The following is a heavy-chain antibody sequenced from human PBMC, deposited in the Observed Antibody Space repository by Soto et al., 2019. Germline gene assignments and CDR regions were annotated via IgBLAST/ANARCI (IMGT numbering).Heavy chain of an antibody. D-gene: IGHD4-17*01. CDR2: LNGDGTST. V-gene: IGHV3-74*01. J-gene: IGHJ4*02. Sequence: EVHLVESGGDLVQPGGSLRLSCAASGFTFSNYWIHWVRHAPGKGLVYGSRLNGDGTSTNYADSVKGRFTISRDNAKNTVYLQMYSLRVEDTAVYYCARATVTRTLDYWGQGTLVTVSS. CDR3: ARATVTRTLDY. CDR1: GFTFSNYW.